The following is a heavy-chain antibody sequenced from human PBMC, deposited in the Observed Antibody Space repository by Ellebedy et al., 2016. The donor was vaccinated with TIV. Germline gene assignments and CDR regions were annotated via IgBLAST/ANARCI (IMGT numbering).Heavy chain of an antibody. D-gene: IGHD6-19*01. V-gene: IGHV3-7*01. CDR1: GFTFTTFW. J-gene: IGHJ6*02. CDR3: ARDTVPGLNHYYGMDV. Sequence: GESLKISCAASGFTFTTFWMSWVRQAPGKGLEWVGNINQDGSEKCYGDSVKGRFTISRDNAKNSLFLQMNSLRVEDTAVYFCARDTVPGLNHYYGMDVWGQGTTVAVSS. CDR2: INQDGSEK.